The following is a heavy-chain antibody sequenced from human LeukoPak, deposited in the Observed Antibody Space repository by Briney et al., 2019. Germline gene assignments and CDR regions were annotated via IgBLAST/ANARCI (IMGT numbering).Heavy chain of an antibody. CDR1: GGSISSYY. J-gene: IGHJ4*02. Sequence: PSETLSLTCTVSGGSISSYYWSWIRQPPGKGLEWIGYIYYSGSTNYNPSLKSRVTISVDTSKNQFSLKLSSVTAADTAVYYCASSGYYLAHFDYWGQGTLVAVSS. D-gene: IGHD3-22*01. CDR2: IYYSGST. CDR3: ASSGYYLAHFDY. V-gene: IGHV4-59*01.